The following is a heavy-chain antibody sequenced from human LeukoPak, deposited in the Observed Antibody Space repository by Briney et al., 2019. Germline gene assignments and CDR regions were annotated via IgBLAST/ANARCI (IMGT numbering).Heavy chain of an antibody. CDR1: GFTFSSYG. D-gene: IGHD6-13*01. CDR3: AKGTTAAAATDAFDI. Sequence: QPGGSLRLSCAASGFTFSSYGMHWVRQAPGKGLEWVAVISYDGSNKYYADSVKGRFTISRDNSKNTLYLQMNSLRAEDTAVYYCAKGTTAAAATDAFDIWGQGTMVTVSS. V-gene: IGHV3-30*18. J-gene: IGHJ3*02. CDR2: ISYDGSNK.